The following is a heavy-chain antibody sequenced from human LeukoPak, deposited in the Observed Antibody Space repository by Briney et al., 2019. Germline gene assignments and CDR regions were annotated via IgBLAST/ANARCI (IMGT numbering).Heavy chain of an antibody. J-gene: IGHJ4*02. V-gene: IGHV1-18*01. D-gene: IGHD3-10*01. Sequence: ASVKVSCKASGGTFSSYAISWVRQAPGQGLEWMGWISAYNGNTIYAQKLQGRVTMTTDTSTSTAYMELRSLRSDDTAVYYCARDYYGSGSFPDYWGQGTLVTVSS. CDR3: ARDYYGSGSFPDY. CDR1: GGTFSSYA. CDR2: ISAYNGNT.